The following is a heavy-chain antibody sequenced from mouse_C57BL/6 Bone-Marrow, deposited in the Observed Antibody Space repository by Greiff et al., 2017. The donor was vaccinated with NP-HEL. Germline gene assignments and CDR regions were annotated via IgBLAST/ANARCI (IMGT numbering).Heavy chain of an antibody. CDR3: ARYYYGSSSFDY. Sequence: QVQLQQSGAELVKPGASVKLSCKASGYTFTSYLMPWVRQRPGRGLEWIGRIDPNSGGTKYNERFKSKATLTVDKPSSTAYMQLNSLTSEDSAVYYCARYYYGSSSFDYWGQGTTLTVSS. D-gene: IGHD1-1*01. V-gene: IGHV1-72*01. CDR2: IDPNSGGT. CDR1: GYTFTSYL. J-gene: IGHJ2*01.